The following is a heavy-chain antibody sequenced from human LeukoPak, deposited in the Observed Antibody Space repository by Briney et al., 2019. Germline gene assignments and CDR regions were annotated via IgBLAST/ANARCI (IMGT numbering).Heavy chain of an antibody. CDR2: INSDGSST. CDR1: GFTFSSYW. Sequence: PGGSLRLSCAASGFTFSSYWTHWVRQAPGKGLVWVSRINSDGSSTIYADSVKGRFTISRDNAKNTLFLRMNSLRAEDTAVYFCARAIVDTPNTFSYWGQGALVTVSS. CDR3: ARAIVDTPNTFSY. D-gene: IGHD5-18*01. J-gene: IGHJ4*02. V-gene: IGHV3-74*01.